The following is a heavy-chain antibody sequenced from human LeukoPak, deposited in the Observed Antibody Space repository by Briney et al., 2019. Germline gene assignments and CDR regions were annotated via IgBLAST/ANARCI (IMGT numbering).Heavy chain of an antibody. CDR1: GFTFSSYW. CDR3: ARDRRRAGGYSDY. Sequence: QAGGSLRLSCAASGFTFSSYWMHWVRQAPGKGLVWVSRINSDGSSTSYADSVKGRFTISRDNAKNTLFLQMNSLRAEDTAVYYCARDRRRAGGYSDYWGQGTLVTVSS. CDR2: INSDGSST. V-gene: IGHV3-74*01. D-gene: IGHD2-8*02. J-gene: IGHJ4*02.